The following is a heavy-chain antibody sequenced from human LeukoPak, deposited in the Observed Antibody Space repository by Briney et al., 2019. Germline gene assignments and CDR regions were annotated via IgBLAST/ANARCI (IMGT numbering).Heavy chain of an antibody. D-gene: IGHD1-1*01. J-gene: IGHJ4*02. CDR2: ISSNSAYI. Sequence: GGSLRLSCAASGFTFSNYNMNWVRQAPGQGLEWISSISSNSAYIYYADSVKGRFTISRDNPKNSLYLQMNSLRAEDTAIYYCARVPGVQLERRYYFDYWGQGTLVTVSS. CDR1: GFTFSNYN. V-gene: IGHV3-21*01. CDR3: ARVPGVQLERRYYFDY.